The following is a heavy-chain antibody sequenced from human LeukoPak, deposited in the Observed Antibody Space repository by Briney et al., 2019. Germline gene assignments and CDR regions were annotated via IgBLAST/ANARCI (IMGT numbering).Heavy chain of an antibody. J-gene: IGHJ4*02. CDR1: GGSISSSSYY. CDR2: IYYSGST. V-gene: IGHV4-39*07. CDR3: ARDQVLG. Sequence: SETLSLTCTVSGGSISSSSYYWGWIRQPPGKGLEWIGSIYYSGSTYYNPSLKSRVAISVDTSKNQFSLKLSSVTAADTAVYYCARDQVLGWGQGTLVTVSS.